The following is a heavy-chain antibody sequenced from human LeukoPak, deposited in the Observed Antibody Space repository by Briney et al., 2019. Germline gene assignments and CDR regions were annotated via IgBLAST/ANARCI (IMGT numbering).Heavy chain of an antibody. Sequence: TGGSLRLSCAASGFTFSSYAMSWVRQAPGKGLEWVSAISGSGGSTYYADSVKGRFTISRDNSKNTLYLQMNSLRAEDTAVYYCAKEMAAAGTPEYFQHWGQGTLVTVSS. CDR3: AKEMAAAGTPEYFQH. CDR1: GFTFSSYA. CDR2: ISGSGGST. J-gene: IGHJ1*01. V-gene: IGHV3-23*01. D-gene: IGHD6-13*01.